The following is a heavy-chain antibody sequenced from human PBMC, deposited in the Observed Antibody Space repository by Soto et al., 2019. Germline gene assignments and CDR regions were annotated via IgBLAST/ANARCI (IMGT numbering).Heavy chain of an antibody. J-gene: IGHJ4*02. D-gene: IGHD3-10*01. CDR1: GFTFSSHT. V-gene: IGHV3-64*01. Sequence: GGSLRLSCAASGFTFSSHTMQWVRQAPGKGLEYVSGISSNGVSTYYANSVKDRFTISRDNSKNTLYLQMGSLRAEDLAVYYSARDYSGSGPLDYCGQGTLVTVSS. CDR2: ISSNGVST. CDR3: ARDYSGSGPLDY.